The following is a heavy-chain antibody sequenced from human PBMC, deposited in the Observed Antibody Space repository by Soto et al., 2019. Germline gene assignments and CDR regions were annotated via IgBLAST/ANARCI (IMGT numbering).Heavy chain of an antibody. CDR3: ARGGGSYVHRLVY. Sequence: QVQLQESGPGLVKPSGTLSLTCAVSGGSISSSNWWSLGRHPPGKGLEWVGEIYHSGSTNYNPSLKSRVTISVEKSKNQFSLKLSSLTAADTAVYYCARGGGSYVHRLVYWGQGTMVTVSS. CDR1: GGSISSSNW. D-gene: IGHD1-26*01. CDR2: IYHSGST. J-gene: IGHJ4*02. V-gene: IGHV4-4*02.